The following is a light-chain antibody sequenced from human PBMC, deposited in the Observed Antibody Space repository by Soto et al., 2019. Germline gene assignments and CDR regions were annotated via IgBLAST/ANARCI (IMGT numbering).Light chain of an antibody. Sequence: NFMLTQPHSVSESPGKTVTISCTGSSGSIASNYVQWYQQRPGSAPTTVIYEDNQRPSGVPDRFSGSIDSSSNSASLTISGLKTEDGADYYCQSYASSHLVVFGGGTKLTVL. CDR3: QSYASSHLVV. V-gene: IGLV6-57*02. CDR2: EDN. CDR1: SGSIASNY. J-gene: IGLJ2*01.